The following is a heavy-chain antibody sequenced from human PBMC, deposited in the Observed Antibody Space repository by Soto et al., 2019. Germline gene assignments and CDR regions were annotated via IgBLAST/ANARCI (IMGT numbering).Heavy chain of an antibody. Sequence: QVQLVESGGGVVQPGRSLRLSCAASGFTFSSYAMHWVRQAPGKGLEWVAVISYDGSNKYYADSVKGRFTISRDNSKNTLYLQMNSLRAEDTAVYYCARDGVIAVARPDYYYYGMDVWGQGTTVTVSS. D-gene: IGHD6-19*01. CDR1: GFTFSSYA. J-gene: IGHJ6*02. CDR3: ARDGVIAVARPDYYYYGMDV. CDR2: ISYDGSNK. V-gene: IGHV3-30-3*01.